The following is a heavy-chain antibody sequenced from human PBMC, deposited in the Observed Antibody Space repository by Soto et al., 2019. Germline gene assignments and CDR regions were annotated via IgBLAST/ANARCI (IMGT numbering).Heavy chain of an antibody. CDR1: GFTFNNYA. CDR3: AKLGSSAWSPHYYFDY. Sequence: EVQLLESGGGLVQPGGSLRLSCAASGFTFNNYAMGWVRQAPGKGLEWVSAITGSGSDTYYLDSVKGRSTISRDNSKNTLFLQVNSLRAEDTAIYYCAKLGSSAWSPHYYFDYWGQGTLVTVSS. V-gene: IGHV3-23*01. CDR2: ITGSGSDT. J-gene: IGHJ4*02. D-gene: IGHD3-10*01.